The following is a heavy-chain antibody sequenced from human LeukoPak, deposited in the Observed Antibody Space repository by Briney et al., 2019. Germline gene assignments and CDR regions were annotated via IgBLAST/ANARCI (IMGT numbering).Heavy chain of an antibody. J-gene: IGHJ4*02. CDR3: AGGGYDFWSGYLIDY. V-gene: IGHV4-34*01. CDR1: GGSFSGYY. D-gene: IGHD3-3*01. CDR2: INHSGST. Sequence: SETLSLTCAVYGGSFSGYYWSWIRQPPGKGLEWIGEINHSGSTNYNPSLKSRVTISADTSKNQFSLKLSSVTAADTAVYYCAGGGYDFWSGYLIDYWGQGTLVTVSS.